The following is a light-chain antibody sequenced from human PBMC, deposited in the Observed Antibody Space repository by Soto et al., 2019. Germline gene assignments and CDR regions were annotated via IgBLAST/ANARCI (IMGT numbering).Light chain of an antibody. CDR3: QQLNTYPMYS. Sequence: DIQLTQSPSFLSASVGDRVTITCRANQVIRSYLAWYQQKPGKPPNLLIYDASTLQSGVPSRFSGSGSGTEFTLTINRLQAEDFATYYCQQLNTYPMYSFGQGTKLEIK. CDR2: DAS. CDR1: QVIRSY. V-gene: IGKV1-9*01. J-gene: IGKJ2*01.